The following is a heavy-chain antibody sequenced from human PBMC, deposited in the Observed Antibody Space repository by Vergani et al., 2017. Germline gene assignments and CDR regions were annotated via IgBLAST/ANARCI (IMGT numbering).Heavy chain of an antibody. Sequence: QVQLVQSGAEVKKPGSSVKVSCKASGGTFSSYTISWVRQAPGQGLEWMGRIIPILGIANYAQKFQGRVTITADKSTSTAYMELSSLGSEDTAVYYCARDYCSSTSCQPYYYYGMDVWGQGTTVTVSS. CDR1: GGTFSSYT. J-gene: IGHJ6*02. CDR2: IIPILGIA. D-gene: IGHD2-2*01. CDR3: ARDYCSSTSCQPYYYYGMDV. V-gene: IGHV1-69*09.